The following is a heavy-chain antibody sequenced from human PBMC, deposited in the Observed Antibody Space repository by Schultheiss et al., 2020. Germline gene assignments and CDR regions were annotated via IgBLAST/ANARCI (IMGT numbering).Heavy chain of an antibody. CDR2: ISYDGSNK. CDR1: GFTFSSYA. CDR3: ARGWRYYYDSSGYHAYDAFDI. V-gene: IGHV3-30*01. J-gene: IGHJ3*02. D-gene: IGHD3-22*01. Sequence: GGSLRLSCAASGFTFSSYAMHWARQAPGKGLEWVAVISYDGSNKYYADSVKGRFTISRDNSKNTLYLQMNSLRAEDTAVYYCARGWRYYYDSSGYHAYDAFDIWGQGTMVTVSS.